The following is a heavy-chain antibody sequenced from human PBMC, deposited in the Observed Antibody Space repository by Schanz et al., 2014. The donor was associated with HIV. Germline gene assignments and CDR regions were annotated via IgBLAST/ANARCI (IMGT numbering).Heavy chain of an antibody. J-gene: IGHJ5*02. Sequence: EVQLVESGGDLVQPGRSLRLSCAASGFTFDDFAMHWVRQAPGKGLEWVSSISWNSGIIGYADSVKGRFSISRDNAKNSLYLQIISLTAEDTAMYYCARDRVSGSSSSSWFDPWGQGTLVTVSS. V-gene: IGHV3-9*01. D-gene: IGHD6-6*01. CDR1: GFTFDDFA. CDR3: ARDRVSGSSSSSWFDP. CDR2: ISWNSGII.